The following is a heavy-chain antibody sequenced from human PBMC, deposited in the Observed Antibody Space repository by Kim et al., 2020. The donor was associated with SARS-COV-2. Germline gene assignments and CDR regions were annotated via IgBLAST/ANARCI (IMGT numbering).Heavy chain of an antibody. CDR2: ISYDGSNK. Sequence: GGSLRLSCAASGFTFSSYGMHWVRQAPGKGLEWVAVISYDGSNKYYADSVKGRFTISRDNSKNTLYLQMNSLRAEDTAVYYCAKGFDYWGQGTLVTVSS. J-gene: IGHJ4*02. CDR1: GFTFSSYG. V-gene: IGHV3-30*18. CDR3: AKGFDY.